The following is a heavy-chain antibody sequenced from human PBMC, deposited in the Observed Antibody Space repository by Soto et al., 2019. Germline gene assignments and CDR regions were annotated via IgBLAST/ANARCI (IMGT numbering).Heavy chain of an antibody. Sequence: PGGSLRLSCAASGFTFSNYAMSWVRQAPGKGLEWVSAISASAGSRYYADSVKGRFTISRDNSKNTLYLQMNSLRGEDTAVYYCAKDPPGYFGWLLLLAWGQGTLVTVSS. CDR1: GFTFSNYA. J-gene: IGHJ4*02. V-gene: IGHV3-23*01. CDR3: AKDPPGYFGWLLLLA. D-gene: IGHD3-9*01. CDR2: ISASAGSR.